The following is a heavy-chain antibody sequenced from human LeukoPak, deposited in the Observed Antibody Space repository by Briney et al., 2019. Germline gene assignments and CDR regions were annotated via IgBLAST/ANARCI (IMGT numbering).Heavy chain of an antibody. V-gene: IGHV4-39*07. CDR3: ARAPPYYYYGMDV. J-gene: IGHJ6*02. CDR2: IYHSGST. Sequence: SQNLSLTCTVSGGSISSSSYYWGWIRQPPGKGLEWIGSIYHSGSTNYNPSLKSRVTISVDKSKNQFSLKLSSVTAADTAVYHCARAPPYYYYGMDVWGQGTTVTVSS. CDR1: GGSISSSSYY.